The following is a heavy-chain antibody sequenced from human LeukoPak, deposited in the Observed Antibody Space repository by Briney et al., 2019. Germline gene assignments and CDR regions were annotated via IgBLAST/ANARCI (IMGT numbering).Heavy chain of an antibody. CDR2: ISSSNSYT. CDR3: ARPLGTWALGELS. V-gene: IGHV3-11*06. D-gene: IGHD3-10*01. CDR1: GFIFSDYY. Sequence: GGSLRLSCAASGFIFSDYYMIWMRQAPGKGLEWVSYISSSNSYTNYADSVKGRFTISRDNHKNSLYLQMNRLRAEHRAVYYCARPLGTWALGELSWGQGTLVTVSS. J-gene: IGHJ5*02.